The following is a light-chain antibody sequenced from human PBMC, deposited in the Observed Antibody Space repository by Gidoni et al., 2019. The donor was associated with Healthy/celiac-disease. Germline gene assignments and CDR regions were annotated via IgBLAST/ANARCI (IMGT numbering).Light chain of an antibody. CDR3: QVWDSSSDHVV. CDR2: DDR. Sequence: SYALTQPPAVSVDPGQTARITCGGNNIGSKSVHWYQQKPGQAPVLLVYDDRDRPSGIPERFSGSNSGNTATLTISRVEAGDEADYYCQVWDSSSDHVVFGGGTKLTVL. CDR1: NIGSKS. V-gene: IGLV3-21*02. J-gene: IGLJ2*01.